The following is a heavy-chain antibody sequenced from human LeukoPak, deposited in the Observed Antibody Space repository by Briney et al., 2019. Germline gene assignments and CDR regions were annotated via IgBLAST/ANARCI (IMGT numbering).Heavy chain of an antibody. CDR1: GFTFSSYW. CDR2: IKQDGSEI. Sequence: GALRLSCAASGFTFSSYWMNWVRQAPGKGLEWVANIKQDGSEIYYVDSVKGRFTISRDNAKNSLYLQMNSLRAEDTAVYYCTKSLDFWGQGTLVTVSS. V-gene: IGHV3-7*02. CDR3: TKSLDF. J-gene: IGHJ4*02.